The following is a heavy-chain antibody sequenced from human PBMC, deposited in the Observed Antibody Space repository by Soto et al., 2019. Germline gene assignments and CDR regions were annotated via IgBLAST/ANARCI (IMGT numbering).Heavy chain of an antibody. Sequence: ASVKVFCKASGYTFTSYGISWVRQAPGQGLEWMGWISAYNGNTNYAQKLQGRVTMTTDTSTSTAYMELRSLRSDDTAVYYCARDPIWTYTWNYARLNYLDPWGQGTLVTVSS. J-gene: IGHJ5*02. V-gene: IGHV1-18*04. CDR1: GYTFTSYG. D-gene: IGHD1-7*01. CDR3: ARDPIWTYTWNYARLNYLDP. CDR2: ISAYNGNT.